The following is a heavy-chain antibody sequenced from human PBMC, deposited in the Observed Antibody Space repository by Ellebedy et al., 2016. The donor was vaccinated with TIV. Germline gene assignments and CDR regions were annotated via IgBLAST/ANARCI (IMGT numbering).Heavy chain of an antibody. J-gene: IGHJ3*02. CDR3: ARRNSGWYESGAFDI. CDR1: GGSISSYY. D-gene: IGHD6-19*01. CDR2: IYYSGST. Sequence: SETLSLTCTVSGGSISSYYWSWIRQPPGKGLEWIGYIYYSGSTNYNPSLKSRVTISVDTSKNQFSLKLSSVTAADTAVYYCARRNSGWYESGAFDIWGQGTMVTVSS. V-gene: IGHV4-59*01.